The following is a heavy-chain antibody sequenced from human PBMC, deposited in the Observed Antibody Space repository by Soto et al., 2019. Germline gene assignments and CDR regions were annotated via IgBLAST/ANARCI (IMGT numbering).Heavy chain of an antibody. V-gene: IGHV1-18*01. Sequence: ASVKVSCKASGYTFTSYGISWVRQAPGQGLEWMGWISAYNGNTNYAQKLQGRVNMNTETSTRTAYMELRSLRSDDTAVYYCARVTDFWAQQNDYWGQGTLVTVSS. CDR3: ARVTDFWAQQNDY. CDR1: GYTFTSYG. CDR2: ISAYNGNT. J-gene: IGHJ4*02. D-gene: IGHD3-3*01.